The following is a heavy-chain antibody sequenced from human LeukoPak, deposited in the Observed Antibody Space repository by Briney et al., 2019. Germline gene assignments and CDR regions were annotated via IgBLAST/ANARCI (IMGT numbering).Heavy chain of an antibody. V-gene: IGHV4-39*01. CDR3: TAAASPGTENWFDP. CDR2: IYYSGST. Sequence: SETLSHTCTVSGGSISSSSYYWGWIRQPPGKGLEWIGSIYYSGSTYYNPSLKSRVTISVDTSKNQFSLKLSSVTAADTAVYYCTAAASPGTENWFDPWGQGTLVTVSS. J-gene: IGHJ5*02. D-gene: IGHD6-13*01. CDR1: GGSISSSSYY.